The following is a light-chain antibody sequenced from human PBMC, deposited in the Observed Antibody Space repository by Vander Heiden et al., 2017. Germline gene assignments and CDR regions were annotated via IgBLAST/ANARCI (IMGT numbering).Light chain of an antibody. V-gene: IGKV1-9*01. Sequence: DIQLTQSPSFLSASVGDRVTIPCRASQGISSYLAWYQQKPGKAPNLLIYAASTLQSGVPSRFSGSESGTEFTLTISSLQPEDFATYYCQQLNTYPPTFGGGTKVEIK. CDR3: QQLNTYPPT. CDR1: QGISSY. J-gene: IGKJ4*01. CDR2: AAS.